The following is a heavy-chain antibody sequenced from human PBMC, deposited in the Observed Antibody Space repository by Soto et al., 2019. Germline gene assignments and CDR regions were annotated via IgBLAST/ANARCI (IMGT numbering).Heavy chain of an antibody. Sequence: GESLKISCKGSGYSFTSYWISWVRQMPGKGLGWMGRIDPSDSYTNYSPSFQGHVTISADKSISTAYLQWSSLKASDTAMYYCARRSVSSSWYWGYYGMDVWGQGTTVTVSS. CDR2: IDPSDSYT. V-gene: IGHV5-10-1*01. J-gene: IGHJ6*02. CDR3: ARRSVSSSWYWGYYGMDV. CDR1: GYSFTSYW. D-gene: IGHD6-13*01.